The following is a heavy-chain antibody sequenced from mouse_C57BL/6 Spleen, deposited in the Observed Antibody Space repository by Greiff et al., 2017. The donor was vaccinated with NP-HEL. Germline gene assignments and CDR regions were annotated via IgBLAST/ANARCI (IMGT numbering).Heavy chain of an antibody. CDR1: GYTFTSYW. CDR3: ARGGIYYDYGSGFAY. D-gene: IGHD2-4*01. Sequence: VKLQQPGAELVKPGASVKMSCKASGYTFTSYWITWVKQRPGQGLEWIGDIYPGSGSTNYNEKFKSKATLTVDTSSSTAYMQLSSLTSEDSAVYYCARGGIYYDYGSGFAYWGQGTLVTVSA. J-gene: IGHJ3*01. CDR2: IYPGSGST. V-gene: IGHV1-55*01.